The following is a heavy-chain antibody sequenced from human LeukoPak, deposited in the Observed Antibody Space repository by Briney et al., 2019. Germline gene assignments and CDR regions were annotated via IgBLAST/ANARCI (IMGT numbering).Heavy chain of an antibody. CDR3: ARNDGVVVTAILYYYYCGMDV. D-gene: IGHD2-21*02. V-gene: IGHV3-7*01. CDR1: GFTFSSYW. Sequence: GGSLRLSCAASGFTFSSYWMSWVRQAPGKGLEWVANIKQDGSEKYYVDSVKGRFTISRDNAKNSLYLQMNSLRAEDTAVYYCARNDGVVVTAILYYYYCGMDVWGQGTTVTVSS. J-gene: IGHJ6*02. CDR2: IKQDGSEK.